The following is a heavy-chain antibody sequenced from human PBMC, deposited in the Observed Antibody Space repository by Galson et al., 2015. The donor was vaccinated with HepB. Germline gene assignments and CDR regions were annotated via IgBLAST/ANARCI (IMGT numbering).Heavy chain of an antibody. V-gene: IGHV1-24*01. D-gene: IGHD1-26*01. CDR3: ATAMEMELHRKLRFDP. CDR1: GYTLTELS. J-gene: IGHJ5*02. CDR2: FDPEDGET. Sequence: SVKVSCKVSGYTLTELSMHWVRQAPGKGLEWMGGFDPEDGETIYAQKFQGRVTMTEDTSTDTAYMELSSLRSEDTAVYYCATAMEMELHRKLRFDPWGQGTLVTVSS.